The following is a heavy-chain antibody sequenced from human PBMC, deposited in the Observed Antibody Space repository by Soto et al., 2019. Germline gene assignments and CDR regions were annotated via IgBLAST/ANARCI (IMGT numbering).Heavy chain of an antibody. Sequence: GGSLRLSCAASGFTFSSYAMSWVRQAPGKGLEWVAAISGSGGSTYYADSVKGRFTISRDNSNNTLYLQMNSLRAEDTALYYCTRYSLDVWGQGILVNVSS. CDR2: ISGSGGST. CDR3: TRYSLDV. CDR1: GFTFSSYA. V-gene: IGHV3-23*01. D-gene: IGHD5-18*01. J-gene: IGHJ4*02.